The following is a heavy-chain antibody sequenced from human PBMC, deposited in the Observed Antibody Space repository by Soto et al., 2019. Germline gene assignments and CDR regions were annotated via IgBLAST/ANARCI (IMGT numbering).Heavy chain of an antibody. CDR3: AHREVNVCGSYRDTDYYGMDV. V-gene: IGHV2-5*02. CDR2: IYWDDDK. J-gene: IGHJ6*02. Sequence: QITLKESGPTLVKPTQTLTLTCTFSGFSLSTSGVGVGWIRQPPGKALEWLALIYWDDDKRYSPSLKSRLTITPDTSPQQVVLTMTNMDPVDTATYYCAHREVNVCGSYRDTDYYGMDVWGQGTTVTVSS. CDR1: GFSLSTSGVG. D-gene: IGHD3-16*02.